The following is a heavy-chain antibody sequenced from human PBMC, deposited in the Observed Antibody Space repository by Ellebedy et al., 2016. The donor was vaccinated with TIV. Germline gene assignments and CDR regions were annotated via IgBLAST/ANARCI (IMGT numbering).Heavy chain of an antibody. CDR2: INPSGGST. CDR3: ARETPTPLPGGNSGDYFDL. D-gene: IGHD4-23*01. V-gene: IGHV1-46*01. CDR1: GYTFTSYY. Sequence: ASVKVSCKASGYTFTSYYMHWVRQAPGQGLEWMGIINPSGGSTSYAQKFQGRVTVTRDTSTSTVYMELSSLRSEDTAVYYCARETPTPLPGGNSGDYFDLWGRGTLVTVSS. J-gene: IGHJ2*01.